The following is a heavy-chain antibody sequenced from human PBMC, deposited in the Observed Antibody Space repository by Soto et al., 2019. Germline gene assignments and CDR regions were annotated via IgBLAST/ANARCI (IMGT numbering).Heavy chain of an antibody. D-gene: IGHD3-10*01. V-gene: IGHV3-30*18. J-gene: IGHJ4*02. CDR2: ISYDGSNK. Sequence: GGSLRLSCAASGFTFSSYGMHWVRQAPGKGLEWVAVISYDGSNKYYADSVKGRFTISRDNSKNTLYLQMNSLRAEDTAVYYCAKGEVRGIIPSYFDYWGLGTLVTVSS. CDR1: GFTFSSYG. CDR3: AKGEVRGIIPSYFDY.